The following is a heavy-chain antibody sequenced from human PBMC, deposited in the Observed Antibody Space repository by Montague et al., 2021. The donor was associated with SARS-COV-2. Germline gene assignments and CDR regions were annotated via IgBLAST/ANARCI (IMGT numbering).Heavy chain of an antibody. CDR2: IYSGGST. CDR1: GFTVSSNY. Sequence: SLRLSCAASGFTVSSNYMSWVRQAPGKGLEWVSGIYSGGSTYYADSVKGRFTISRDNSKNTLYLQMNSLRAEDTAVYYCARDAGGNFPTSFDYWGQGTLVTVSS. V-gene: IGHV3-53*01. D-gene: IGHD4-23*01. J-gene: IGHJ4*02. CDR3: ARDAGGNFPTSFDY.